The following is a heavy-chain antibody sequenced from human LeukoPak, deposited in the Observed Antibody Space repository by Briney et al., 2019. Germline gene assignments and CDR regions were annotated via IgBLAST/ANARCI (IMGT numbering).Heavy chain of an antibody. Sequence: PGGSLRLSCTASGFTFGDYAMSWFRQAPGKGLEWVGFIRSKAYGGTTEYAASVKDRFTISRDDSKSIAYLQMNSLKTEDTAVYYCTRDPGVTIFGVVPPPDYWGQGTLVTVSS. J-gene: IGHJ4*02. CDR2: IRSKAYGGTT. CDR1: GFTFGDYA. D-gene: IGHD3-3*01. V-gene: IGHV3-49*03. CDR3: TRDPGVTIFGVVPPPDY.